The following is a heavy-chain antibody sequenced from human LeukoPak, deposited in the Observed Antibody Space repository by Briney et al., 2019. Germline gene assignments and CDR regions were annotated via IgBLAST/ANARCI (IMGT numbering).Heavy chain of an antibody. CDR1: GFTFSSYS. Sequence: GGSLRLSCAASGFTFSSYSMNWVRQAPGKGLEWVSYISSSRGTIYYADSVKGRFTISRDNAKNSLYLQMNSLRAEDTAVYYCARAGTTAYGMDVWGQGTTVTVSS. D-gene: IGHD1-7*01. CDR3: ARAGTTAYGMDV. V-gene: IGHV3-48*01. CDR2: ISSSRGTI. J-gene: IGHJ6*02.